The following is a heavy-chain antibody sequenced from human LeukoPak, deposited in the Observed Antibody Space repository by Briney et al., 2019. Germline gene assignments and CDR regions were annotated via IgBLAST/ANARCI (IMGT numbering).Heavy chain of an antibody. D-gene: IGHD2-2*02. Sequence: GGSLRLSCAASGFTFRSYALHWVRQAPGKGLEWVAVISYDDGSNKYYADSVKGRFTISRDNSKNTLYLQMNSLRTEDTAVYYCARESGGNTPYYFDYWGQGTLVPVSS. CDR3: ARESGGNTPYYFDY. CDR1: GFTFRSYA. CDR2: ISYDDGSNK. V-gene: IGHV3-30*04. J-gene: IGHJ4*02.